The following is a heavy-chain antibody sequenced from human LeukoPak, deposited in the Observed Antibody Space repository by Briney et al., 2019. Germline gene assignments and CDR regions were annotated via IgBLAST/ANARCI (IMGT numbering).Heavy chain of an antibody. CDR2: ISNSGDST. Sequence: GGSLRLSCAASGFTFSTYAMSWVRQAPGEGLQWVSGISNSGDSTYYLDSVKGRFTISRDNAKNSLYLQMNSLRAEDTAVYYCARDAYYGDYPAYYFDYWGQGTLVTVSS. D-gene: IGHD4-17*01. CDR1: GFTFSTYA. V-gene: IGHV3-23*01. J-gene: IGHJ4*02. CDR3: ARDAYYGDYPAYYFDY.